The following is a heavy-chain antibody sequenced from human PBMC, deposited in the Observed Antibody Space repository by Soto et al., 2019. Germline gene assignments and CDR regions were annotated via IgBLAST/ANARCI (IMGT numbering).Heavy chain of an antibody. CDR3: ARDLYINPFSPSDS. CDR2: ITSGGSAM. J-gene: IGHJ4*02. Sequence: EVQLVESGGGLVQPGGSLRLSCAASGFTFSSYSMNWVRQAPGKGLEWVSYITSGGSAMYYADSVKGRFTISRDNAKNSLSLQMSSLRDEDTAVYYCARDLYINPFSPSDSWGQGTLVTVSS. CDR1: GFTFSSYS. V-gene: IGHV3-48*02. D-gene: IGHD4-4*01.